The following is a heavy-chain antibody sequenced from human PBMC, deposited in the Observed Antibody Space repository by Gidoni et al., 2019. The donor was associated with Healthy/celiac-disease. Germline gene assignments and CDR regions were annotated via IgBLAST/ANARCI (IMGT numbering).Heavy chain of an antibody. Sequence: EVHLVASGGGLVQPWASLRLSCAASAFTFSSYSMHWVRQAPGKGLEWVASISSSGSTIYYADSVKGRFTISRDNAKNSLYLQMNSLRAEDTAVYYCARGLITMSPDDYWGQGTLVTVSS. J-gene: IGHJ4*02. CDR3: ARGLITMSPDDY. V-gene: IGHV3-21*01. CDR1: AFTFSSYS. CDR2: ISSSGSTI. D-gene: IGHD3-10*02.